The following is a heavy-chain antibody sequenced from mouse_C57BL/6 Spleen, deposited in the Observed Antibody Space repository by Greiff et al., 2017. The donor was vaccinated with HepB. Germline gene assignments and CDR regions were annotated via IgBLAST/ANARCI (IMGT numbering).Heavy chain of an antibody. CDR3: ARGLLRYWYFDV. J-gene: IGHJ1*03. Sequence: VQLQQPGTELVKPGASVKLSCKASGYTFTSYWMHWVKQRPGQGLEWIGNINPSNGGTNYNEKFKSKATLTVDKSSSTAYMQLSSLTSEDSAVYYYARGLLRYWYFDVWGTGTTVTVSS. CDR2: INPSNGGT. CDR1: GYTFTSYW. V-gene: IGHV1-53*01. D-gene: IGHD1-1*01.